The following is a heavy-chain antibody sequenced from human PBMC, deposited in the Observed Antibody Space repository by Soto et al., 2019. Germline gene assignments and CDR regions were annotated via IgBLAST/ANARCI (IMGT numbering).Heavy chain of an antibody. Sequence: GGSLRLSCAASGFTFSNYAMSWVRQAPGKGLEWVSAISGSGGSTYYADSVKGRVTMTEDTSTDTAYMELSSLRSEDTAVYYCATVYPYYDSSGYSNWFDPWGQGTLVTVSS. J-gene: IGHJ5*02. D-gene: IGHD3-22*01. CDR1: GFTFSNYA. CDR2: ISGSGGST. CDR3: ATVYPYYDSSGYSNWFDP. V-gene: IGHV3-23*01.